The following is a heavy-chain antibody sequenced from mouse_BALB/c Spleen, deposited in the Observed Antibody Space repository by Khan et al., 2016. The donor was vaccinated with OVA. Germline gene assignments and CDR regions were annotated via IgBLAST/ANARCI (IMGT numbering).Heavy chain of an antibody. CDR1: GFSLSTSGVG. CDR2: IWWDDDK. D-gene: IGHD2-1*01. J-gene: IGHJ3*01. CDR3: VRPPYGNYAWFAC. V-gene: IGHV8-8*01. Sequence: QVTLKESGPGILQPSQTLSLTCSFSGFSLSTSGVGVGWIRQPSGKTLEWLAHIWWDDDKRYNPALKSRLTISKDTSSNQVFLKIASVDTADIATYYSVRPPYGNYAWFACWGQGTLVTVSA.